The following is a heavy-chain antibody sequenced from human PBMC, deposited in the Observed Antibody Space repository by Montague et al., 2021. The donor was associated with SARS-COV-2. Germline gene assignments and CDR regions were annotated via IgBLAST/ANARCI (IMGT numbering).Heavy chain of an antibody. V-gene: IGHV4-59*08. CDR3: ARHRRAPSCSGGSCYSPTGWFDP. D-gene: IGHD2-15*01. Sequence: SETRSLTCTVSGGSISSYYWSWIRQPPGKGLEWIGYIYYSGSTNYNPSLKSRVTISVDTSKNQFSLKLSSVTAADTAVYYCARHRRAPSCSGGSCYSPTGWFDPWGQGTLVTVSS. CDR2: IYYSGST. CDR1: GGSISSYY. J-gene: IGHJ5*02.